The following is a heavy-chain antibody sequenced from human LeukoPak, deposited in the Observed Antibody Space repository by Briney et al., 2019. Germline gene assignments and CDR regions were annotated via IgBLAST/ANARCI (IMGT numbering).Heavy chain of an antibody. CDR2: IYTSGST. V-gene: IGHV4-4*07. D-gene: IGHD3-16*01. CDR3: ARGGIGNAFDI. CDR1: GGSISRYY. Sequence: SETLSLTCTVSGGSISRYYWYWIRQPAGKGLEWIGLIYTSGSTNYNPSLKSRVTMSVDTSKNQFSLKLSSVTAADTAVYYCARGGIGNAFDIWGQGTMVTVSS. J-gene: IGHJ3*02.